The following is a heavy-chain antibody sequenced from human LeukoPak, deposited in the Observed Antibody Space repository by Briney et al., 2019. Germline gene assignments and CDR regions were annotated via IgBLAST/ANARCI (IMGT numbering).Heavy chain of an antibody. CDR2: ISAYNGNT. CDR3: ARDYGGNTNFDY. V-gene: IGHV1-18*01. CDR1: GYTFTSYG. Sequence: ASVKVSCKASGYTFTSYGIGWVRRAPGQGLEWMGWISAYNGNTNYAQKLQGRVTMTTDTSTSTAYMELRSLRSDDTAVYYCARDYGGNTNFDYWGQGTLVTVSS. D-gene: IGHD4-23*01. J-gene: IGHJ4*02.